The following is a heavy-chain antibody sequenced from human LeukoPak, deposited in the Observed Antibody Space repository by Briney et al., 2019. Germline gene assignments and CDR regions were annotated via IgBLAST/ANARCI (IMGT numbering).Heavy chain of an antibody. J-gene: IGHJ5*02. CDR1: GYTFTSYG. D-gene: IGHD2-15*01. Sequence: ASVKVSCKASGYTFTSYGISWVRQAPGQGLEWMGWISAYNGNTNYAQKLQGRVTMTTDTSTSTAYMELRSLRSDDRAVYYCARPRYCSGGSCYPWDNWFDPWGQGTLSPSPQ. V-gene: IGHV1-18*01. CDR2: ISAYNGNT. CDR3: ARPRYCSGGSCYPWDNWFDP.